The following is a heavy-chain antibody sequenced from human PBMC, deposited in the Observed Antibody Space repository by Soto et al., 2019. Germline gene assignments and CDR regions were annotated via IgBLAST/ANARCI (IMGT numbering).Heavy chain of an antibody. J-gene: IGHJ4*02. V-gene: IGHV3-64D*06. CDR1: GFIFSNYA. Sequence: GGSLRLSCSASGFIFSNYAMHWVRQAPGKGLASVSAISSNGGSTYYADSVKGRFTISRDKSSNTLYLQMSSLTTEDTAVYYCVKDVAPSYTNYEASFHYWGQGTLVTVSS. CDR2: ISSNGGST. D-gene: IGHD3-16*02. CDR3: VKDVAPSYTNYEASFHY.